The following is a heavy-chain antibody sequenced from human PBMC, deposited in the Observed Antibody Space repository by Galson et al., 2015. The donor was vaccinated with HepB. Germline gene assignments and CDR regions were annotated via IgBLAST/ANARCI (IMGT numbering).Heavy chain of an antibody. V-gene: IGHV3-48*03. D-gene: IGHD4-17*01. CDR3: ARGLYGSKD. Sequence: LRLSCAASGFTFSSFEMIWVRQAPGKGLEWVSYIDKSGSSVYHADSVQGRFTISRDNAENSLYLQMNFLRAEDTAVYYCARGLYGSKDWGQGTLVTVSS. CDR2: IDKSGSSV. CDR1: GFTFSSFE. J-gene: IGHJ4*02.